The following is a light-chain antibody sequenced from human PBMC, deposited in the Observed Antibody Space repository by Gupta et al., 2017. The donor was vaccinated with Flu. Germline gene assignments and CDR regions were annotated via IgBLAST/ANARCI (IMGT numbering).Light chain of an antibody. CDR1: QTISDF. J-gene: IGKJ2*01. CDR2: AAS. Sequence: DIQMTQSPSSLSASVGDRVTITCRASQTISDFLNWYQQKPGKAPKLLIYAASSLQSGVPSRFSGRGSGTDFTLTISTVQPEDSASYFCHQSYSSPDTFGQGTQLEIK. CDR3: HQSYSSPDT. V-gene: IGKV1-39*01.